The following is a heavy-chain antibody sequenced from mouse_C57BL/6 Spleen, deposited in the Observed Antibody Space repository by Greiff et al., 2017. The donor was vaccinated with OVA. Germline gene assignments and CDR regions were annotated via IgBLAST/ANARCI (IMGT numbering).Heavy chain of an antibody. J-gene: IGHJ2*01. Sequence: VQLVESGAELVKPGASVKLSCKASGYTFTSYWMHWVKQRPGQGLEWIGMIHPNSGSTNYNEKFKSKATLTVDKSSSTAYMQLSSLTSEDSAVYYCASERIYDGYDWGQGTTLTVSS. V-gene: IGHV1-64*01. CDR2: IHPNSGST. CDR3: ASERIYDGYD. D-gene: IGHD2-3*01. CDR1: GYTFTSYW.